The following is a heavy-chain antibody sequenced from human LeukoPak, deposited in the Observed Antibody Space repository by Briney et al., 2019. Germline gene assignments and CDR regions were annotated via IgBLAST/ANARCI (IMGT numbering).Heavy chain of an antibody. J-gene: IGHJ4*02. V-gene: IGHV1-18*01. D-gene: IGHD3-9*01. CDR1: GYTFTSYG. CDR2: ISAYNGNT. CDR3: ARGARLADFDY. Sequence: ASVKVSCKASGYTFTSYGIGWVRQAPGQGLEWMGWISAYNGNTNYAQNLQGRVTVTTDTSTSTAYMELRSLRSDDTAVYYCARGARLADFDYWGQGTLVTVSS.